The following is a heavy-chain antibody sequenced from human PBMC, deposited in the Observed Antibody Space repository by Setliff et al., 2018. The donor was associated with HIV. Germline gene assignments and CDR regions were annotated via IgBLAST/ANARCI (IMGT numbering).Heavy chain of an antibody. CDR2: VIPLFGTE. CDR3: ARPAVLISTDYYYYMDV. Sequence: SVKVSCKSSGGTFSSYGVTWVRQAPGQGLEWMGGVIPLFGTEKVAQKFQGRVTITADESTNTDYMELSSLRSEDTAIYYCARPAVLISTDYYYYMDVWGQGTTVT. CDR1: GGTFSSYG. D-gene: IGHD6-19*01. J-gene: IGHJ6*02. V-gene: IGHV1-69*13.